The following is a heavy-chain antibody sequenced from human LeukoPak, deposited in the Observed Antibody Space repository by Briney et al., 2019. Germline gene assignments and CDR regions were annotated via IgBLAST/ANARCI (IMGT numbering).Heavy chain of an antibody. Sequence: GGSLRLSCAASGFTFSSFAMSWVRQAPGKGLEWVSAISGSGGSTYYADSVKGRFTISRDNSKNTLYLQMNSLRAEDTAVYHCAKGPGIAAFSPKNYYMDVWGKGTTVTVSS. V-gene: IGHV3-23*01. J-gene: IGHJ6*03. CDR2: ISGSGGST. D-gene: IGHD6-13*01. CDR1: GFTFSSFA. CDR3: AKGPGIAAFSPKNYYMDV.